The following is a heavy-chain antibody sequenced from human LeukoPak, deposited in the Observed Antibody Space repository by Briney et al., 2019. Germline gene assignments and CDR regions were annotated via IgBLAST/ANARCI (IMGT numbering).Heavy chain of an antibody. Sequence: ASVKVSCKASGYTFTGYYMHWVRQAPGQGLEWMGWINPNSGGTNYAQKFQGRVTMTRDTSISTAYMGLSRLRSDDTAVYYCARGPPIMITCGGTNYYFDYWGQGTLVTVSS. CDR2: INPNSGGT. V-gene: IGHV1-2*02. CDR1: GYTFTGYY. CDR3: ARGPPIMITCGGTNYYFDY. D-gene: IGHD3-16*01. J-gene: IGHJ4*02.